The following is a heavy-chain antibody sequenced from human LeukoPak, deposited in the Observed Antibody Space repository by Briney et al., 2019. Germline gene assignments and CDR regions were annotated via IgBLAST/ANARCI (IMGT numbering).Heavy chain of an antibody. D-gene: IGHD1-26*01. CDR1: GYSISSGYF. J-gene: IGHJ4*02. CDR3: ARGLEPYSGTYYFGY. CDR2: IFYTGTT. Sequence: PSETLSLTCAVSGYSISSGYFWAWIRQPPGKGLEWIGRIFYTGTTYYNLSLKSRVTMSVDTSRNLFSLKLSSVTAADTAVYYCARGLEPYSGTYYFGYWGQGTLVTVSS. V-gene: IGHV4-38-2*01.